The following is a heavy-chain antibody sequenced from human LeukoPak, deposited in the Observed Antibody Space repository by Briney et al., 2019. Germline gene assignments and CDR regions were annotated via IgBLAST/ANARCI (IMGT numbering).Heavy chain of an antibody. J-gene: IGHJ4*02. Sequence: ASVKVSCKASGYTFTSYGINWLRQAPGQGLEWMGRSSLNNANKNYIKKLQGRVTMTTDTSTSTAHMELRSLRPDDTAVYYCARDQSPLNGGYSEGEVFDCWGQGTLVTVSS. D-gene: IGHD5-12*01. CDR3: ARDQSPLNGGYSEGEVFDC. CDR2: SSLNNANK. CDR1: GYTFTSYG. V-gene: IGHV1-18*01.